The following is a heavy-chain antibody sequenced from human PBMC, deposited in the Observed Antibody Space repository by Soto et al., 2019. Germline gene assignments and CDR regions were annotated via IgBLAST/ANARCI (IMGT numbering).Heavy chain of an antibody. CDR3: ARQKLVVTLYYYGMDV. D-gene: IGHD3-22*01. Sequence: SVKVSCKASGGTFSSYAISWVRQAPGQGLEWMGGIIPIFGTANYAQKFQGRVTITADKSTSTAYMELSSLRSEDTAVYYCARQKLVVTLYYYGMDVWGQGTTVTVSS. V-gene: IGHV1-69*06. CDR1: GGTFSSYA. CDR2: IIPIFGTA. J-gene: IGHJ6*02.